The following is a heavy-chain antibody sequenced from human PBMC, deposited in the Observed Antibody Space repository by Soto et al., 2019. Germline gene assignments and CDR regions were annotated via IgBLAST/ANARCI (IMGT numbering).Heavy chain of an antibody. Sequence: PSDTLSLTCAVSGGSISSGGYSWSWIRQPPGKGLEWIGYVYNSGSTNYNPSLKSRVTISEDTSKSQFSLKVNSMTAADTAVYYCARYRREAVAGYTLDNWGQGILVTVS. CDR3: ARYRREAVAGYTLDN. J-gene: IGHJ4*02. CDR2: VYNSGST. V-gene: IGHV4-61*08. D-gene: IGHD1-1*01. CDR1: GGSISSGGYS.